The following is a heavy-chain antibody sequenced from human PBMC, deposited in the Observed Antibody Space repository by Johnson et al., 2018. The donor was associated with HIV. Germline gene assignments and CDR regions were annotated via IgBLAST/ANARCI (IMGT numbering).Heavy chain of an antibody. CDR2: IKQDGSEK. Sequence: VQLVESGGGVVQPGRSLRLSCAASGFTFSSFWMTWVRQAPGKGLEWVANIKQDGSEKYYVDSVKGRFTISRDNAKNSLYLQMNSLRAEDTAVYYCARTQVYSSSRDDAFDIWGQGTMVTVSS. CDR3: ARTQVYSSSRDDAFDI. D-gene: IGHD6-13*01. CDR1: GFTFSSFW. V-gene: IGHV3-7*02. J-gene: IGHJ3*02.